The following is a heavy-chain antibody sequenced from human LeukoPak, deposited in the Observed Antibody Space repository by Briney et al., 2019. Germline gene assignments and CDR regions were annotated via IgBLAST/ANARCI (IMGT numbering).Heavy chain of an antibody. CDR2: ISYDGSNK. D-gene: IGHD5-24*01. V-gene: IGHV3-30*03. CDR1: GFTFSSYG. Sequence: GGSLRLSCAASGFTFSSYGMHWVRQAPGKGLEWVAVISYDGSNKYYADSVKGRFTISRDNSKNTLYLQMNSLRAEDTAVYYCARETPRRGETRDGYRWGQGTVVTVSS. CDR3: ARETPRRGETRDGYR. J-gene: IGHJ4*02.